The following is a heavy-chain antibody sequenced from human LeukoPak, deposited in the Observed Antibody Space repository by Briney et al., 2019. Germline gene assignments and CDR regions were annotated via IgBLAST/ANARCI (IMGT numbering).Heavy chain of an antibody. CDR2: ISSNGGST. Sequence: GGSLRLSCAASGFTFSSYAMHWVRQAPGKGLEYVSAISSNGGSTYYANSVKGRFTISRDNSKNTLYLQMGSLRAEDMAVYYCAKVRRIVGALWGQGTLVTVSS. CDR3: AKVRRIVGAL. CDR1: GFTFSSYA. V-gene: IGHV3-64*01. D-gene: IGHD1-26*01. J-gene: IGHJ4*02.